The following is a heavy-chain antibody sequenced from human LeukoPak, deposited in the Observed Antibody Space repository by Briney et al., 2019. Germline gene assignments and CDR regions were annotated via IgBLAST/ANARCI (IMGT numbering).Heavy chain of an antibody. J-gene: IGHJ6*04. CDR1: GYTFTSYA. Sequence: ASVKVSCKDSGYTFTSYAMNWVRQAPGQGLEWMAWINTNTGNPTYAQGFTGRFVFSLGTSVSTAYLQISSLKAEDTAVYYCATTVVTHHYYGMVVWGKWTTVTLSS. CDR2: INTNTGNP. CDR3: ATTVVTHHYYGMVV. V-gene: IGHV7-4-1*02. D-gene: IGHD4-23*01.